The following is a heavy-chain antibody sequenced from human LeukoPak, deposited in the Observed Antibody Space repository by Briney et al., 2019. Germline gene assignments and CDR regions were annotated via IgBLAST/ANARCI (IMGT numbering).Heavy chain of an antibody. Sequence: PGGSLRFSCAASGFTFSSYEMNWVRQAPGKGLEWVSYISSSGRTIYYADSVKGRFTISRDNAKNSLYLQMNSLRAEDTAVYYCAREIIGSSSLPDYWGQGTLVIVSS. V-gene: IGHV3-48*03. CDR2: ISSSGRTI. CDR1: GFTFSSYE. J-gene: IGHJ4*02. CDR3: AREIIGSSSLPDY. D-gene: IGHD6-6*01.